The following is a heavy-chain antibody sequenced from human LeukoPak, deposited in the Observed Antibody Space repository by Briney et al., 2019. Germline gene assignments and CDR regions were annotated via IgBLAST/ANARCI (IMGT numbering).Heavy chain of an antibody. D-gene: IGHD2-21*02. CDR2: IYSGGTT. Sequence: VGGLRLSCAASGVTVSSNYMTWGREAPGKGLEWVWVIYSGGTTYYADSVKGRFTVARHNSKNTLNLQMNSLGADDTALYFCTRALLLSSFDFWGPGTLVTVSS. J-gene: IGHJ4*02. CDR3: TRALLLSSFDF. CDR1: GVTVSSNY. V-gene: IGHV3-53*04.